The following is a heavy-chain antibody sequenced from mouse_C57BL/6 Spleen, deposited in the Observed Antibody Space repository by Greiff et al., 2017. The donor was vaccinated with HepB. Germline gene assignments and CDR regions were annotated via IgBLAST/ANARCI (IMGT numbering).Heavy chain of an antibody. Sequence: EVHLVESGGGLVKPGGSLKLSCAASGFTFSSYTMSWVRQTPEKRLEWVATISGGGGNTYYPDSVKGRFTISRDNAKNTLYLQMSSLRSEDTALYYCARHGGVGDPLAYWGQGTTLTVSS. CDR2: ISGGGGNT. CDR1: GFTFSSYT. D-gene: IGHD3-3*01. V-gene: IGHV5-9*01. J-gene: IGHJ2*01. CDR3: ARHGGVGDPLAY.